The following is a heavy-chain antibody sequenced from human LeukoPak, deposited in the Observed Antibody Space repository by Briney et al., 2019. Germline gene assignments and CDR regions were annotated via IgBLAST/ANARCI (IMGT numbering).Heavy chain of an antibody. V-gene: IGHV3-11*04. J-gene: IGHJ4*02. CDR1: GFTFSDYN. D-gene: IGHD3-22*01. CDR3: ARDLYRTVVVPHYFDY. Sequence: GGSLRLSCAASGFTFSDYNMRWIRQAPGKGLEWVSYISSSGSTIYYADSVKGRFTISRDNAKNSLYLQMNSLRAEDTAVYYCARDLYRTVVVPHYFDYWGQGTLVTVSS. CDR2: ISSSGSTI.